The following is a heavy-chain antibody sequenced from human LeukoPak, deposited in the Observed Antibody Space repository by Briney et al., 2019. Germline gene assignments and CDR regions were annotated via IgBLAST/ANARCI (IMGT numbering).Heavy chain of an antibody. V-gene: IGHV1-69*05. J-gene: IGHJ5*02. Sequence: SVTVSCKASGGTFSSYAISWVRQAPGQGLEWMGGIIPIFGTANYAQKFQGRVTITTDESTSTAYMELSSLRSEDTAVYYCAKDGQRYGATSPCWFDPWGQGTLVTVSS. CDR1: GGTFSSYA. CDR2: IIPIFGTA. CDR3: AKDGQRYGATSPCWFDP. D-gene: IGHD1-26*01.